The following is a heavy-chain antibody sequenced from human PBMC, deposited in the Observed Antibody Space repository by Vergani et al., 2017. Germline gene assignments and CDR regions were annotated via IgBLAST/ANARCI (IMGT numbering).Heavy chain of an antibody. D-gene: IGHD5-24*01. CDR1: GGTFSNYT. J-gene: IGHJ4*02. V-gene: IGHV1-69*02. CDR2: IIPILGIA. Sequence: QVQLVQSGAEVKKPGSSVKVSCKASGGTFSNYTISWVRQAPGQGLEWMGRIIPILGIANYAQKFQGRVTITADKSTSTAYMELSSLRSEDTAVYYCASGPTHRDGYNDDYWGQGTLVTVSS. CDR3: ASGPTHRDGYNDDY.